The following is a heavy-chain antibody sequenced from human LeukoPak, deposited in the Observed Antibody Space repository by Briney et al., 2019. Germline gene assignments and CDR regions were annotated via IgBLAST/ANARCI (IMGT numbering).Heavy chain of an antibody. D-gene: IGHD3-3*01. CDR1: GFTFTSSA. CDR3: AARFLEWFGDAFDI. Sequence: SVKVSCKASGFTFTSSAMQWVRQARGQRLEWIGWIVVGSGNTNYAQKFQERVTITRDMSTSTAYMGLSSLRSEDTAVYYCAARFLEWFGDAFDIWGQGTMVTVSS. J-gene: IGHJ3*02. CDR2: IVVGSGNT. V-gene: IGHV1-58*02.